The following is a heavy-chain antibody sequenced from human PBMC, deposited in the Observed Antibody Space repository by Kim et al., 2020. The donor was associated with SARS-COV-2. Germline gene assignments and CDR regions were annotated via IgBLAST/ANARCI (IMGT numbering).Heavy chain of an antibody. CDR3: VKAGFCIDGYCYPLDD. CDR2: ISGGGGTT. J-gene: IGHJ4*02. V-gene: IGHV3-23*01. Sequence: GGSLRLSCATSGFTFSSYSMSWVRQAPGKGLEWLSVISGGGGTTYYANSVKGLFTISRNNAKNVLFLEMNSQRTEDTDKYYWVKAGFCIDGYCYPLDDWGPGTLVSASS. CDR1: GFTFSSYS. D-gene: IGHD3-16*02.